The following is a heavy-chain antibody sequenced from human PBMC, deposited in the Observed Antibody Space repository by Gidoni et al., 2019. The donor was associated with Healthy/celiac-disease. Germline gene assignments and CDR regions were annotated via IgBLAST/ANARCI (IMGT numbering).Heavy chain of an antibody. D-gene: IGHD2-15*01. CDR1: GGSIRSSSYY. CDR3: ASPGQRIVYDAFDI. CDR2: IYYSGST. J-gene: IGHJ3*02. V-gene: IGHV4-39*01. Sequence: QLQLQESGPGLVKPSETLSLTCTVSGGSIRSSSYYWGWIRQPPGKGLEWIGSIYYSGSTYYNPSLKSRVTISVDTSKNQFSLKLSPVTAADTAVYYCASPGQRIVYDAFDIWGQGTMVTVSS.